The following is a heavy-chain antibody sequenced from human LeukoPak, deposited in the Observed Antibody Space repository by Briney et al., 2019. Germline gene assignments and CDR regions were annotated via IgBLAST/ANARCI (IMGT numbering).Heavy chain of an antibody. CDR2: IYTSGST. D-gene: IGHD5-12*01. CDR3: ARDRSGYDHDRYYYYYMDV. CDR1: GGSISSGSYY. J-gene: IGHJ6*03. V-gene: IGHV4-61*02. Sequence: SETLSLTCTVSGGSISSGSYYWSWIRQPAGKGLERIGRIYTSGSTNYNPSLKSRVTISVDTSKNQFSLKLSSVTAADTAVYYCARDRSGYDHDRYYYYYMDVWGKGTTVTVSS.